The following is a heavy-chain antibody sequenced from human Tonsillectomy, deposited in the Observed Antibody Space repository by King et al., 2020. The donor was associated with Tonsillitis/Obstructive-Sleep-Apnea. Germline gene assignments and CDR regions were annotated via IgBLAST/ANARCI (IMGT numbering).Heavy chain of an antibody. CDR2: ISYDVRNT. Sequence: VQLVESGGGVVQPGRSLRLSCASSGFTFGCYGTYWLRPSPGKGLWWVAVISYDVRNTYYADSVKGRFTISRDNPKNTLYLQMNSLRAEDTAVYYCAKEDDSSGWNYFDSWGQGTQVTVSS. D-gene: IGHD6-19*01. CDR3: AKEDDSSGWNYFDS. V-gene: IGHV3-30*18. J-gene: IGHJ4*02. CDR1: GFTFGCYG.